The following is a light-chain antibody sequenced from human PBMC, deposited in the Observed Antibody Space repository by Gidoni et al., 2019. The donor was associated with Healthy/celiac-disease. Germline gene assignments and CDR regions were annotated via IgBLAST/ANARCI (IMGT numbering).Light chain of an antibody. Sequence: DIQMTQSPSSLTASVGDRVTITCRASQSISSYLNWYQQKPGKAPKLLIEAASSLQSGVPSRFSGSGSGTDFTLTISSLQPEDFATYYCQQSYSTPRTFGQGTKVEIK. CDR1: QSISSY. V-gene: IGKV1-39*01. CDR2: AAS. J-gene: IGKJ1*01. CDR3: QQSYSTPRT.